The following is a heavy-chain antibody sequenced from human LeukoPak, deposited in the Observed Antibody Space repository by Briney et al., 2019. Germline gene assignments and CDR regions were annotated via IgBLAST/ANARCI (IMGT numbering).Heavy chain of an antibody. CDR1: GYTFTSHG. CDR3: ARDSWSYNDRSDKFDY. J-gene: IGHJ4*02. Sequence: GASVKVSCKASGYTFTSHGFSWVRQAPGQGLEWMGWISAYNGNTNYAQKFQGRVTMTTDTSTSTAYMELRSLRSDDAAMYYCARDSWSYNDRSDKFDYWGQGTLVTVSS. D-gene: IGHD3-22*01. CDR2: ISAYNGNT. V-gene: IGHV1-18*01.